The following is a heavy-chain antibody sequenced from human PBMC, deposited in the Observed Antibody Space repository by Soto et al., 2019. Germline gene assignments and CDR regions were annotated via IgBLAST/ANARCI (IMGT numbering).Heavy chain of an antibody. J-gene: IGHJ6*02. D-gene: IGHD3-3*01. CDR3: ARILSNYDGWSGPNYYYYGMDV. Sequence: SGPTLVNPTQTLTLTCTFSGFSLSTSGMCVSWIRQPPGKALEWLALIDWDDDKYYSTSLKTRLTISKDTSKNQVVLTMTNMDPVDTATYYCARILSNYDGWSGPNYYYYGMDVWGQGTSVTVSS. V-gene: IGHV2-70*01. CDR2: IDWDDDK. CDR1: GFSLSTSGMC.